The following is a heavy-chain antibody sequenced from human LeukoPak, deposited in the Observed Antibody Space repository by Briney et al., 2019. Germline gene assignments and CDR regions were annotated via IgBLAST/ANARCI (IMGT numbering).Heavy chain of an antibody. CDR1: GGSISGDY. CDR2: IYYSGST. CDR3: ASTDIYCGGDCYAFDY. D-gene: IGHD2-21*02. V-gene: IGHV4-59*08. J-gene: IGHJ4*02. Sequence: PSETLSLTCTVSGGSISGDYWSWIRQSLQGLEWIGYIYYSGSTNYNPSLKSRVTISVDTSKNQFSLKLSSVTAADTAVYYCASTDIYCGGDCYAFDYWGQGTLVTVSS.